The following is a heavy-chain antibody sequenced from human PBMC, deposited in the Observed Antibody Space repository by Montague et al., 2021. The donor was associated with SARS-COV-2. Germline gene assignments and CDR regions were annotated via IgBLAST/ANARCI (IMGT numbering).Heavy chain of an antibody. CDR2: VNHSGHT. Sequence: SETLSLTCAVYGGSLSGDHWSWIRQPPGKGLEWIAEVNHSGHTXXXVSXXXRVTMSVDTSKSQFSLKVRSVTAADTAVYYCARGPVGVAARLRYYFDQWGQGTLVTVSS. V-gene: IGHV4-34*01. D-gene: IGHD6-6*01. J-gene: IGHJ4*02. CDR1: GGSLSGDH. CDR3: ARGPVGVAARLRYYFDQ.